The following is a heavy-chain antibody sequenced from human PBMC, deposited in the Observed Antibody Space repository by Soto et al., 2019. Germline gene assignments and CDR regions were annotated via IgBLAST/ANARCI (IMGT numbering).Heavy chain of an antibody. V-gene: IGHV4-34*01. D-gene: IGHD6-19*01. CDR3: ASSGYSSGWYMG. J-gene: IGHJ4*02. CDR2: INHSGST. Sequence: SETLSLTCAVYSGSFSDYYLSWIRQPPGKGLEWIGEINHSGSTNYNPSLKSRVTISVDTSKNQFSLMLSSVTAADTAVYYCASSGYSSGWYMGWGQGTLVTVYS. CDR1: SGSFSDYY.